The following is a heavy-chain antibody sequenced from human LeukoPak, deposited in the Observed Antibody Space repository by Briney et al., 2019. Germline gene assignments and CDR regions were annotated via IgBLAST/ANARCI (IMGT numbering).Heavy chain of an antibody. Sequence: ASVKVSCKASGYTFTGYYMHWVRQAPGQGLEWMGWINPNSGGTNYAQKFQGRVTMTRDTSISTAYMELSRLRSDDTAVYYCARPATRYYYDSSGVWYFDYWGQGTLVTVSS. CDR3: ARPATRYYYDSSGVWYFDY. J-gene: IGHJ4*02. CDR2: INPNSGGT. V-gene: IGHV1-2*02. CDR1: GYTFTGYY. D-gene: IGHD3-22*01.